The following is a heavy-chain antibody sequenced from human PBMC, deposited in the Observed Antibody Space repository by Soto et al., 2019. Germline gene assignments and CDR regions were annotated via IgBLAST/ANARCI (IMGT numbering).Heavy chain of an antibody. Sequence: QVQLVQSGAEMSKPGSSLRVSCKASGGTFSDFAFSWVRQAPRQGLEWMGGIVPRFGSPNYAQKFGGRVTISADTSTSTVYMEVSTLRFDDTAVYFCARDRIQLRLGKYSFNGMDVWGQGTTITVSS. D-gene: IGHD3-16*01. J-gene: IGHJ6*02. CDR1: GGTFSDFA. CDR3: ARDRIQLRLGKYSFNGMDV. V-gene: IGHV1-69*06. CDR2: IVPRFGSP.